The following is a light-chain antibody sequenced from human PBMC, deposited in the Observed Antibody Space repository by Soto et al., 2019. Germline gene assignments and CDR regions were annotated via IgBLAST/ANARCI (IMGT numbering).Light chain of an antibody. J-gene: IGLJ2*01. V-gene: IGLV1-47*01. Sequence: QSVLTQPPSASGTPGQRVTISCSGSSSNIGSNYVYWYQQLPGTAPTLLIYRNNQRPSGVPDRFSGSKSGTSASLAISGLRSEDEADYYCAAWDDSLSPYVVFGGGTKLTVL. CDR1: SSNIGSNY. CDR3: AAWDDSLSPYVV. CDR2: RNN.